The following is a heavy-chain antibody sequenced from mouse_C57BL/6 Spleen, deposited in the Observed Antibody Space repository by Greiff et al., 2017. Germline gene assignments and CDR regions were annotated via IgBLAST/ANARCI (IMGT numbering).Heavy chain of an antibody. CDR3: APYDYDDGFAY. D-gene: IGHD2-4*01. CDR1: GFNIKNTY. V-gene: IGHV14-3*01. J-gene: IGHJ3*01. Sequence: EVQLQQSVAELVRPGASVKLSCTASGFNIKNTYMHWVKQRPEQGLEWIGRIGPANGNTKYAPKFQGKATITADTSSNTAYLQLSSLTSEDNAHSYCAPYDYDDGFAYWGQGTLVTVSA. CDR2: IGPANGNT.